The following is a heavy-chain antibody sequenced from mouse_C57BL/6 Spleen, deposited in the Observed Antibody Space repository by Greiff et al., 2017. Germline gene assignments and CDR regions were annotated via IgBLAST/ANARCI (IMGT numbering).Heavy chain of an antibody. CDR2: ISSGSSTI. Sequence: EVKLVESGGGLVKPGGSLKLSCAASGFTFSDYGMHWVRQAPEKGLEWVAYISSGSSTIYYADTVKGRFTISRDNAKNTLFLQMTSLRSEDTAMYYCARWGFNWDGFYFDYWGQGTTLTVSS. CDR3: ARWGFNWDGFYFDY. D-gene: IGHD4-1*01. CDR1: GFTFSDYG. J-gene: IGHJ2*01. V-gene: IGHV5-17*01.